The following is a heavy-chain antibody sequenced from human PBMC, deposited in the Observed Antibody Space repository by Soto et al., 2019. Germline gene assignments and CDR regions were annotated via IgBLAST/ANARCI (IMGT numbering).Heavy chain of an antibody. V-gene: IGHV4-59*01. Sequence: ASETLSLTCTVSGDSISSYYWSWIRQPPGKGLEWIGYIYYSGSTNYNPSLKSRVTISVDTSKNQFSLKVNSVTAADTAVYHCARGGWSLDYWGQGTLVTVSS. CDR2: IYYSGST. J-gene: IGHJ4*02. CDR1: GDSISSYY. D-gene: IGHD6-19*01. CDR3: ARGGWSLDY.